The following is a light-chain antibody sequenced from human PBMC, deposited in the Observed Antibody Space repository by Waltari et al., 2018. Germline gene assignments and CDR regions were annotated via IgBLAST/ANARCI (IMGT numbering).Light chain of an antibody. CDR1: SSDVGGYNF. V-gene: IGLV2-14*01. J-gene: IGLJ2*01. Sequence: QSALTQPASVSGSPGQSITISCTGTSSDVGGYNFVSWYQQDPGKAPKLMIYEVSHRPSGVSNRFSGSKSGNTASLTISGLQAEDEADYYCSSYTSTATVVFGGGTKLTVL. CDR2: EVS. CDR3: SSYTSTATVV.